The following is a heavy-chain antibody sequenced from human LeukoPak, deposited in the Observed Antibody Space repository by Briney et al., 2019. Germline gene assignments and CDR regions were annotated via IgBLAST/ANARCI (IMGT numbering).Heavy chain of an antibody. D-gene: IGHD7-27*01. V-gene: IGHV4-39*07. CDR2: IYYSGST. CDR3: AREAGTGDRGDYFDY. J-gene: IGHJ4*02. CDR1: GGSISSSSYY. Sequence: SETLSLTCTVSGGSISSSSYYWGWIRQPPGKGLEWIGSIYYSGSTYYNPSLKSRVTISVDTSKNQFSLKLSSVTAADTAVYYCAREAGTGDRGDYFDYWGQGTLVTVSS.